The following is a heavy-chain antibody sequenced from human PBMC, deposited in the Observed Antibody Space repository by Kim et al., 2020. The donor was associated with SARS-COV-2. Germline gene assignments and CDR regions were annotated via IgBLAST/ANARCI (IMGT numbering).Heavy chain of an antibody. Sequence: SETLSLTCTVSGGSISSGGYYWSWIRQHPGKGLEWIGYIYYSGSTYYNPSLKSRVTISVDTSKNQFSLKLSSVTAADTAVYYCAREGGDSSGLDYWGQGTLVTVSS. CDR3: AREGGDSSGLDY. V-gene: IGHV4-31*03. CDR1: GGSISSGGYY. J-gene: IGHJ4*02. D-gene: IGHD3-22*01. CDR2: IYYSGST.